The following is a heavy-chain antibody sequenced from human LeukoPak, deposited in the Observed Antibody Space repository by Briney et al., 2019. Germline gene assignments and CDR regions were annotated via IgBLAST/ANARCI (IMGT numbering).Heavy chain of an antibody. J-gene: IGHJ5*02. Sequence: SETLSLTCAVYGGSFSGYYRSWIRQPPGKGLEWIGEINHSGSTNYNPSLKSRVTISVDTSKNRFSLKLSSVTAADTAVYYCASGGKAAAGNWFDPWGQGTLVTVSS. V-gene: IGHV4-34*01. CDR1: GGSFSGYY. CDR2: INHSGST. CDR3: ASGGKAAAGNWFDP. D-gene: IGHD6-13*01.